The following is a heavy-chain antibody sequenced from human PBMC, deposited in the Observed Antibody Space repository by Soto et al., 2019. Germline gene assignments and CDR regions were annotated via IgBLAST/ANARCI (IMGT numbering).Heavy chain of an antibody. Sequence: SETLSLTCTVSGGSISSYYWSWIRQPPGKGLEXIXXXYXSXXXNXXXXLKSRVTISVDTSKNQFSLKLSSVTAADTAVYYCARDRYYDSWSFDYWGQGTLVTV. CDR2: XYXSXXX. J-gene: IGHJ4*02. D-gene: IGHD3-22*01. CDR3: ARDRYYDSWSFDY. CDR1: GGSISSYY. V-gene: IGHV4-59*01.